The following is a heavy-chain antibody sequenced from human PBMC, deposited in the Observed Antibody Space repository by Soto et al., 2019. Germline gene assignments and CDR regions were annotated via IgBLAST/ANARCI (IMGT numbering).Heavy chain of an antibody. V-gene: IGHV3-30*18. D-gene: IGHD3-9*01. CDR2: ISYDGSNK. J-gene: IGHJ4*02. CDR3: AKDPYDILTGYFDY. Sequence: QVQLVESGGGVVQPGRSLRLSCAASGFTFSSYGMHWVRQAPGKGLEWVAVISYDGSNKYYADSVKGRFTISRDNSKNTLYLQMNSLRAEDTDVYYCAKDPYDILTGYFDYWGQGTLVTVSS. CDR1: GFTFSSYG.